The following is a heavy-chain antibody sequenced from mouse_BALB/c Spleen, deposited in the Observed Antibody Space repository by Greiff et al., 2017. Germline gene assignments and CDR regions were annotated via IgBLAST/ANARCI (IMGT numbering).Heavy chain of an antibody. CDR3: ARRDDYDWFAY. Sequence: EVQLQQSGAELVKPGASVKLSCTASGFNIKDTYMHWVKQRPEQGLEWIGRIDPANGNTKYDPKFQGKATITADTSSNTAYLQLSSLTSEDTAVYYCARRDDYDWFAYWGQGTLVTVSA. J-gene: IGHJ3*01. V-gene: IGHV14-3*02. D-gene: IGHD2-4*01. CDR1: GFNIKDTY. CDR2: IDPANGNT.